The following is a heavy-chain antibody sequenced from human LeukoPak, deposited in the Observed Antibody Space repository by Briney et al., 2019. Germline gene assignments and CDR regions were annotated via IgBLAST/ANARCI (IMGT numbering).Heavy chain of an antibody. CDR2: IWYDGSNS. Sequence: GGSVRLSCAASGFTFSSYGMHWVRQAPGKGLEWLAVIWYDGSNSYYADSVKGQFTISRDNSKNTLYLQMNSLRAEDTAVYYCARTNGRSSNYYYGMDVWGQGTTVTVSS. D-gene: IGHD6-6*01. CDR1: GFTFSSYG. V-gene: IGHV3-33*01. CDR3: ARTNGRSSNYYYGMDV. J-gene: IGHJ6*02.